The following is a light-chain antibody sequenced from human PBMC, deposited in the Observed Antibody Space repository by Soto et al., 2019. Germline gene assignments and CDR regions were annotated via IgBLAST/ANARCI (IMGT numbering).Light chain of an antibody. CDR2: DTS. Sequence: QTVVTQEPSLTVSPGGTVTLTCGSSTGVITSGHYPYWFQQKPGQAPRTLIYDTSNTQALTSARFSGALLGGKAALTLSGAQPEDEADYSCLLSYSAAVVFGGGTKLTVL. V-gene: IGLV7-46*01. J-gene: IGLJ2*01. CDR3: LLSYSAAVV. CDR1: TGVITSGHY.